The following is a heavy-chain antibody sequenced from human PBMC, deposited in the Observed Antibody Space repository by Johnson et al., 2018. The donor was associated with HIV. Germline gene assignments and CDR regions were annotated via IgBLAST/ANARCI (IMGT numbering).Heavy chain of an antibody. D-gene: IGHD6-19*01. CDR1: GFSFSSYA. CDR3: ARVAVAGTYAFDI. Sequence: QVQLVESGGGVVQPGRSLGLSCAASGFSFSSYAMHWVRQAPGKGLEWLASLSYDGSTKAYVASVMGRFPISRDISKNLLYLQMNSLRAGDTAVYYCARVAVAGTYAFDIWGEGTMVTVSS. CDR2: LSYDGSTK. V-gene: IGHV3-30*04. J-gene: IGHJ3*02.